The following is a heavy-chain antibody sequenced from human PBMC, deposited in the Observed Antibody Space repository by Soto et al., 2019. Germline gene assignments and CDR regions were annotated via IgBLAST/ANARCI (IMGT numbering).Heavy chain of an antibody. CDR2: INPKNGAT. CDR1: GYSFIDLF. Sequence: ASVKVSCKASGYSFIDLFLHLVRQAPGQGLEWMGWINPKNGATNYAQKFQGKVTMTRDTSISMAHMELSGLNSGDTAVYYCARGDTGANFGYWGQGALVTVSS. D-gene: IGHD2-8*02. J-gene: IGHJ4*02. CDR3: ARGDTGANFGY. V-gene: IGHV1-2*02.